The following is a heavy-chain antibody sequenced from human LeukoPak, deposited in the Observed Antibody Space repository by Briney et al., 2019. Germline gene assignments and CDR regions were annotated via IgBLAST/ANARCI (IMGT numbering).Heavy chain of an antibody. J-gene: IGHJ4*02. CDR1: GFTFSSYW. D-gene: IGHD1-14*01. CDR3: ARGHLTTIFDY. CDR2: LNSDGGIT. Sequence: GGSLRLSCAASGFTFSSYWMHWVRQVPGKGLVWVSRLNSDGGITTYADSVKGRFTISRDNAKNTLYLQMNSLRAEDTALYYCARGHLTTIFDYWGQGALATVSS. V-gene: IGHV3-74*01.